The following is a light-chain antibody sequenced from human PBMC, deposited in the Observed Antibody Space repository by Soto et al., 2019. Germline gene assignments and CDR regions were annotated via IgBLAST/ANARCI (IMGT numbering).Light chain of an antibody. J-gene: IGKJ1*01. Sequence: AIRMTQSPSSLSASTGDRVTINCRASQGISSFLAWYQQKPGKAPKLLIYGASSLQSGVPSRFSGSGSGTDFPLTISCLQSEDCATYYCQQYYTYPRTFGQGTKVEIK. CDR3: QQYYTYPRT. V-gene: IGKV1-8*01. CDR2: GAS. CDR1: QGISSF.